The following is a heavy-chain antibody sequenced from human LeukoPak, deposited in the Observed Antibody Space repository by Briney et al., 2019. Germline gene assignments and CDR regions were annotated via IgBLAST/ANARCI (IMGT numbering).Heavy chain of an antibody. CDR1: GGTFSSYA. Sequence: SVKVSCKASGGTFSSYAISWVRQAPGQGLEWVGGIIPIFGTANYAQKFQGRVTITTDESTSTAYMELSSLRSEDTAVYYCARERLNDYGDYSYFDYWGQGTLVTVSS. J-gene: IGHJ4*02. V-gene: IGHV1-69*05. CDR3: ARERLNDYGDYSYFDY. CDR2: IIPIFGTA. D-gene: IGHD4-17*01.